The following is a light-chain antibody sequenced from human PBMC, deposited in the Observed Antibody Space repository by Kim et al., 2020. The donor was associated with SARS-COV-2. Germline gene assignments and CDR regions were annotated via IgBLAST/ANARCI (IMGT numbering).Light chain of an antibody. CDR3: MQALQTPLT. CDR2: LGS. CDR1: HSLLHSNVYNS. J-gene: IGKJ4*01. V-gene: IGKV2-28*01. Sequence: PASISCRSSHSLLHSNVYNSLYWYLQKPRQSPPLLFYLGSNRASVVPDRFSGSGSGTDFTLKISRVEAEDVWVYYCMQALQTPLTFGGGTKVDI.